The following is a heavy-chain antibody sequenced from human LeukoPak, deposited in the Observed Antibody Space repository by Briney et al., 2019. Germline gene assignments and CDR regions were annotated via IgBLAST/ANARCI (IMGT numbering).Heavy chain of an antibody. V-gene: IGHV1-18*01. J-gene: IGHJ6*02. CDR1: GYTFTSYG. Sequence: ASVKVSCKASGYTFTSYGISWVRQAPGQGLEWMGWISAYNGNTNYAQKLQGRVTITADKSTSTAYMELSSLRSEDTAVYYCARGYGPDYDFWSRYYYYGMDVWGQGTTVTVSS. D-gene: IGHD3-3*01. CDR2: ISAYNGNT. CDR3: ARGYGPDYDFWSRYYYYGMDV.